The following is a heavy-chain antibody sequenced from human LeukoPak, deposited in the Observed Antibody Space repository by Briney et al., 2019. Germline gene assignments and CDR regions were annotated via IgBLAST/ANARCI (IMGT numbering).Heavy chain of an antibody. CDR1: GGSMSYYY. CDR2: LFYGGNS. J-gene: IGHJ6*03. Sequence: SETLSLTCTVSGGSMSYYYWSWIRQPPGKGLEWIGNLFYGGNSNYNPSLKSRVTISIDTSKSQFSLKLTSVTAADTAVYYCARHLNTFDQGGASYYYIDVWGKGTTVSLSS. V-gene: IGHV4-59*08. CDR3: ARHLNTFDQGGASYYYIDV. D-gene: IGHD3-16*01.